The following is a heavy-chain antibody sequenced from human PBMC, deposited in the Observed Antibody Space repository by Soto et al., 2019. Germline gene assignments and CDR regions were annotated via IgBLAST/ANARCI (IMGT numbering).Heavy chain of an antibody. D-gene: IGHD2-2*01. CDR2: ISGSGGST. CDR3: AKDSDIVVVPAISLYYYYYMDV. J-gene: IGHJ6*03. CDR1: GFTLSSYA. V-gene: IGHV3-23*01. Sequence: GGSLRLSCAASGFTLSSYAMSWVRQAPGKGLEWVSAISGSGGSTYYADSVKGRFTISRDNSKNTLYLQMNSLRAEDTAVYYCAKDSDIVVVPAISLYYYYYMDVWGKGTTVTVSS.